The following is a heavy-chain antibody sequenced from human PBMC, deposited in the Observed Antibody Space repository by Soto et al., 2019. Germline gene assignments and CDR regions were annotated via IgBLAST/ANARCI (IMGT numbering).Heavy chain of an antibody. V-gene: IGHV3-23*01. CDR3: AKTGFVLMELYYFHQ. D-gene: IGHD2-8*01. J-gene: IGHJ4*01. Sequence: XESLRLSCTASGFTFSSYAMSWVRQAPGKELEWVSTISGNSGKTNYAESVKGRFSISRDNSKNTVHLQLDSLRAEDTAVYFCAKTGFVLMELYYFHQWGHGTLVTVSS. CDR2: ISGNSGKT. CDR1: GFTFSSYA.